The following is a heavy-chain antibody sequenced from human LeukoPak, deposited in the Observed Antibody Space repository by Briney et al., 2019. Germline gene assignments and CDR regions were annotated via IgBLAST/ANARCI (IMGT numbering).Heavy chain of an antibody. Sequence: GGSLRLSCAASGFTVSNNYMSWVRQAPGKGLEWVSAISGSGGSTYYADSVKGRFTISRDNSKNTVYLQLNSLRADDSAVYYCAKGGAGYLDYWGQGTLVTVSS. V-gene: IGHV3-23*01. CDR3: AKGGAGYLDY. J-gene: IGHJ4*02. CDR1: GFTVSNNY. CDR2: ISGSGGST. D-gene: IGHD1-26*01.